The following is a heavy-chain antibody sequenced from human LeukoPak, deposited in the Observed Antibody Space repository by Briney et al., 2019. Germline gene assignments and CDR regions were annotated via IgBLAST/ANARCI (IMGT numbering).Heavy chain of an antibody. V-gene: IGHV3-21*01. J-gene: IGHJ4*02. Sequence: GGSLRLSCAASGLTFSSYSMTWVRQAPGKGLEWVSSINSGGHYIYYADPVKGRFTNSRDNAKNSLYLQMNNLRAEDTAVYYCARRYSSTWATGYWGQGTLVTVSS. CDR3: ARRYSSTWATGY. CDR2: INSGGHYI. D-gene: IGHD6-13*01. CDR1: GLTFSSYS.